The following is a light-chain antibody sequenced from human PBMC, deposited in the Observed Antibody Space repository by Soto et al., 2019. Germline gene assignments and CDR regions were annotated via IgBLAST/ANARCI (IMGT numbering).Light chain of an antibody. CDR1: QAVGSY. CDR2: ASS. J-gene: IGKJ1*01. Sequence: DIQMTQSPSSLSASVGDRLTITCRASQAVGSYLNWSQQKAGKPPKLLIYASSKLERGVPSRFRGTGSGTDFTLTVSSLQPEDFATYYCQQAYRAPWTFGQGTKVEV. V-gene: IGKV1-39*01. CDR3: QQAYRAPWT.